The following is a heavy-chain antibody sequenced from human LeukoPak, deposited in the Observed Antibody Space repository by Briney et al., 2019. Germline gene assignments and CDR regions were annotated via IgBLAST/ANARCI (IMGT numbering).Heavy chain of an antibody. V-gene: IGHV4-59*01. CDR1: GGPISSYY. Sequence: KTSETLSLTCTVSGGPISSYYWSWIRHPPGKGREWIGYIYYSGSTNYNPSLKSRVTISVDTSKNQFSLKLSSVTAADTAVYYCAHSEMPTITFQHWGQGTLVTVSS. CDR2: IYYSGST. CDR3: AHSEMPTITFQH. D-gene: IGHD5-24*01. J-gene: IGHJ1*01.